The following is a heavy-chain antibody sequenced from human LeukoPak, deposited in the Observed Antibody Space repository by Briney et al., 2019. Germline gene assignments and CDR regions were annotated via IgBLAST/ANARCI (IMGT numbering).Heavy chain of an antibody. Sequence: AASVKVSCKASRGTFRESGISWVRQAPGQGLEWMGRIIPIVEITNYAPEFPGRVTISAENAEESMSTVYLELSSLRSDDTAIYYCAHEYFNGYASGYFDNWGQGTLVTVSS. CDR1: RGTFRESG. V-gene: IGHV1-69*04. D-gene: IGHD6-19*01. J-gene: IGHJ4*02. CDR2: IIPIVEIT. CDR3: AHEYFNGYASGYFDN.